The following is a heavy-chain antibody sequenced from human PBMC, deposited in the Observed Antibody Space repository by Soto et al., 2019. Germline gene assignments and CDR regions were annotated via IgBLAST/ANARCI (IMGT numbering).Heavy chain of an antibody. V-gene: IGHV3-48*02. J-gene: IGHJ4*02. Sequence: GGSLRLSCAASGFTFSSYSMNWVRQAPGKGLEWVSYISSSSSTKYYADSVKGRFTISRDNAKNSLYLQMNSLRDEDTAVYYCARYYYDSSGYHKFDYWGQGTLVTVSS. CDR1: GFTFSSYS. CDR3: ARYYYDSSGYHKFDY. D-gene: IGHD3-22*01. CDR2: ISSSSSTK.